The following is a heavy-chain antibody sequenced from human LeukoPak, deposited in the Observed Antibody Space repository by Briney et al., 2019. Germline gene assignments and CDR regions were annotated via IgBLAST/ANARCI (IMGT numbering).Heavy chain of an antibody. J-gene: IGHJ4*02. CDR1: GGSFSGYY. V-gene: IGHV4-34*01. CDR2: INHSGST. CDR3: ARGPPYHFDY. Sequence: SETLSLTCAVYGGSFSGYYWSWIRQPPGKGLEWIGEINHSGSTNYNPSLKSRVTISVDTSKNQFSLKLSSVTAADTAVYYCARGPPYHFDYWGQGTLVTVAS.